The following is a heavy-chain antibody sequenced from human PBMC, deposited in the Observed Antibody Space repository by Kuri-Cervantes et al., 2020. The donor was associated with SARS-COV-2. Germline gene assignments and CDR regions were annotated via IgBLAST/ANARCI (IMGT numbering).Heavy chain of an antibody. Sequence: SETLSLTCAISGDSVSSNSAAWNWIRQSPSRGLEWLGRTYYRSKWYNDYAVSVKSRITINPDTSKNQFSLKLSSVTAADTAVYYCASVYSSSSPDLDYWGQGTLVTVSS. CDR2: TYYRSKWYN. V-gene: IGHV6-1*01. D-gene: IGHD6-6*01. J-gene: IGHJ4*02. CDR1: GDSVSSNSAA. CDR3: ASVYSSSSPDLDY.